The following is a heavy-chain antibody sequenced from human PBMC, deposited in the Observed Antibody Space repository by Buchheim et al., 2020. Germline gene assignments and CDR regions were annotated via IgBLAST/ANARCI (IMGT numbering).Heavy chain of an antibody. Sequence: EVQLLESGGGLVQPGGSLRLSCAASGFTFSSYEMNWVRQAPGKGLEWVSYISSSGSTIYYADSVKGRFTISRDNAKNSLFLQMNSLRAEDTAVYYCAGEAVTGTTSHFDYWGQGTL. CDR2: ISSSGSTI. V-gene: IGHV3-48*03. J-gene: IGHJ4*02. D-gene: IGHD1-7*01. CDR3: AGEAVTGTTSHFDY. CDR1: GFTFSSYE.